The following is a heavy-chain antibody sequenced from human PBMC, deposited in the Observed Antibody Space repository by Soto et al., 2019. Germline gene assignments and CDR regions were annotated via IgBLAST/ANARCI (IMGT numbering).Heavy chain of an antibody. CDR3: ARGRYCLTGRCFPNWFDS. J-gene: IGHJ5*01. Sequence: SETLSLTCSVSGDSISTVDYFWAWVRQPPGQALEYIGYIYKSATTYYNPSFESRVAISLDTSKSQFSLNVTSLTAADTAVYFCARGRYCLTGRCFPNWFDSWGQGTLVTVAS. CDR1: GDSISTVDYF. CDR2: IYKSATT. D-gene: IGHD2-15*01. V-gene: IGHV4-30-4*01.